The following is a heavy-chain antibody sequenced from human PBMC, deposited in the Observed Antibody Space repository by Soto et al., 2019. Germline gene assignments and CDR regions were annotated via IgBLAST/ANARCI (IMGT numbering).Heavy chain of an antibody. Sequence: EVQLVESGGGLVQPGRSLRLSCAASGFNFGDYAMHWVRQVPGKGLEWVSGISWNSGSLFYADSVKGRFTISRDNAKNSLFLQMNSLRAEDTAFYYCAKDKYQLAIYYFDFWGQGTLVTVSS. D-gene: IGHD2-2*01. CDR2: ISWNSGSL. V-gene: IGHV3-9*01. CDR3: AKDKYQLAIYYFDF. CDR1: GFNFGDYA. J-gene: IGHJ4*02.